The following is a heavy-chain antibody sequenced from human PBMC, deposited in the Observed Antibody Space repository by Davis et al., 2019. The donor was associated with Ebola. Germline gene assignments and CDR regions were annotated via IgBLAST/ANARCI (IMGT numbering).Heavy chain of an antibody. CDR2: IYLGDSDT. Sequence: EESLKISCKTSGDMFRSYWIAWVRQMPGKGLEWMGSIYLGDSDTRYSPSFQGQVTISGDKSISTAYLQWDNLKASDTAMYYCARQYGFSYGYFDSWGQGTLVTVSS. CDR3: ARQYGFSYGYFDS. CDR1: GDMFRSYW. J-gene: IGHJ4*02. D-gene: IGHD5-18*01. V-gene: IGHV5-51*01.